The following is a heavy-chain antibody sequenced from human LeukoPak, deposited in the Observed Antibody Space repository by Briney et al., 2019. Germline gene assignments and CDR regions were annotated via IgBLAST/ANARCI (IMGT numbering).Heavy chain of an antibody. CDR2: IYSGGST. D-gene: IGHD4-17*01. V-gene: IGHV3-53*01. CDR1: GFTVSSNY. CDR3: ARPTYGDYGMDV. J-gene: IGHJ6*02. Sequence: GGSLRLSCAASGFTVSSNYMSWVSQAPGKGLEWVSVIYSGGSTYYADSVKGRFTISRDNSKNTLYLQMNSLRAEDTAVYYCARPTYGDYGMDVWGQGTTVTVSS.